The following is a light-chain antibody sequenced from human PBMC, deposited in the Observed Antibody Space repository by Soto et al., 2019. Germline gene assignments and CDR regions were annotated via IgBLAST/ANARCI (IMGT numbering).Light chain of an antibody. CDR2: RNN. Sequence: QSVLTQPPSASGTPGQRVTMSCSGGSSNIGSNFVYWYQQVPGTAPKLLIYRNNQRPSGVPDRFSGSKSGTSASLVITGLRPEDEADYYCVAWDDNLSSRVFGGGTKLTVL. CDR3: VAWDDNLSSRV. CDR1: SSNIGSNF. J-gene: IGLJ3*02. V-gene: IGLV1-47*01.